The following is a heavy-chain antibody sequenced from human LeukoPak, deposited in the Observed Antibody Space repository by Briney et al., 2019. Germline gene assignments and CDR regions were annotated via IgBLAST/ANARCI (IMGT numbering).Heavy chain of an antibody. Sequence: GGSLRLSCAASGFTFSSYGMHWVRQAPGKGLEWVAVISYDGSNKYYADSVKGRFTISRDNSKNTLYLQMNSLRAEDTAVYYCAKDRELYCSGGSCSYFDYWGQGTLVTVSS. CDR1: GFTFSSYG. CDR2: ISYDGSNK. V-gene: IGHV3-30*18. D-gene: IGHD2-15*01. CDR3: AKDRELYCSGGSCSYFDY. J-gene: IGHJ4*02.